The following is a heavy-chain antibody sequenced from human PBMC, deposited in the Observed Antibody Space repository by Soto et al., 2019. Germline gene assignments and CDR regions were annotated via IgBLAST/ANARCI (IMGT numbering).Heavy chain of an antibody. V-gene: IGHV4-59*01. CDR1: GGSISSYY. CDR3: ARHYDFWSGYYPPLTWFDP. Sequence: SETLSLTFTVSGGSISSYYWSWIRQPPGKGLEWIGYIYYSGSTNYNPSLKSRVTISVDTSKNQFSLKLSSVTAADTAVYYCARHYDFWSGYYPPLTWFDPWGQGTLVTVSS. D-gene: IGHD3-3*01. J-gene: IGHJ5*02. CDR2: IYYSGST.